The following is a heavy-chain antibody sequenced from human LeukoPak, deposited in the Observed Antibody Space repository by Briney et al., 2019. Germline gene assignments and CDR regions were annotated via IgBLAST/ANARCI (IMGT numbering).Heavy chain of an antibody. Sequence: SETLSLTCAVSGASVRSDGFWWNWVRQPPGKGLEWIGQIGYSGTTNYKPSLKSRLTISTDASNNHFSLRLTSVTPADTAVYYCARIGGVFHHWGQGTLVTVSS. CDR3: ARIGGVFHH. CDR1: GASVRSDGFW. CDR2: IGYSGTT. J-gene: IGHJ1*01. V-gene: IGHV4-61*03. D-gene: IGHD3-10*01.